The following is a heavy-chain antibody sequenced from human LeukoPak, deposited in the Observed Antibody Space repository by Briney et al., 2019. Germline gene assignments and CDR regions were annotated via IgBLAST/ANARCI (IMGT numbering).Heavy chain of an antibody. CDR3: ARQARFGVIDY. CDR1: GYSFTSYW. V-gene: IGHV5-51*01. Sequence: RGESLKISCKGSGYSFTSYWIAWVRQMPGKGLEWMGIIYPGDSETRCSPSFQGQVTFSVDNSITTAYLQWSSLKASDTAMYYCARQARFGVIDYWGQGTLVTVSS. J-gene: IGHJ4*02. D-gene: IGHD3-10*01. CDR2: IYPGDSET.